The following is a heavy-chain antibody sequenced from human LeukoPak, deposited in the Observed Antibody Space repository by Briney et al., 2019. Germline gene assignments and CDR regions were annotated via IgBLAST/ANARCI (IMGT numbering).Heavy chain of an antibody. J-gene: IGHJ4*02. D-gene: IGHD2-2*01. CDR1: GYTFTSYD. V-gene: IGHV1-8*01. Sequence: ASVEVSCKASGYTFTSYDINWVRQATGQGLEWMGWMNPNSGNTGYAQKFQGRVTMTRNTSISTAYMELSSLRSEDTAVYYCARGLAYQLLLYPDFDYWGQGTLVTVSS. CDR2: MNPNSGNT. CDR3: ARGLAYQLLLYPDFDY.